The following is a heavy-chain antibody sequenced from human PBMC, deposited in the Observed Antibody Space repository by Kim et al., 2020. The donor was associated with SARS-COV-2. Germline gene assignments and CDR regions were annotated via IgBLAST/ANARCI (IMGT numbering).Heavy chain of an antibody. D-gene: IGHD2-15*01. CDR2: IYYSGST. Sequence: SETLSLTCTVSGGSISSSSYYWGWIRQPPGKGLEWIGSIYYSGSTYYNPSLKSRVTISVDTSKNQFSLKLSSVTAADTAMYYCARHFGSSSYYYYGMDV. CDR1: GGSISSSSYY. V-gene: IGHV4-39*01. J-gene: IGHJ6*01. CDR3: ARHFGSSSYYYYGMDV.